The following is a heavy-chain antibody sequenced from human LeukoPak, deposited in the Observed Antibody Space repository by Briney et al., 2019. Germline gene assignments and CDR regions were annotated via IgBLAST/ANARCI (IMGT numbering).Heavy chain of an antibody. V-gene: IGHV4-34*01. Sequence: SETLSLTCAVYGGSFSGYYWSWIRQPPGKGLEWMGEINHSGTTNYNPSLTSRVTISVATSRNHFYLKLSSVTAGDTAVYYCARVGCSSGSFYSAFVYWGQG. CDR1: GGSFSGYY. D-gene: IGHD2-15*01. CDR2: INHSGTT. J-gene: IGHJ4*02. CDR3: ARVGCSSGSFYSAFVY.